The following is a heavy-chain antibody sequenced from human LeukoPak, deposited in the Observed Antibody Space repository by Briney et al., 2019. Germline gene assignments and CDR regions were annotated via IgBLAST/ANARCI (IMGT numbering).Heavy chain of an antibody. J-gene: IGHJ4*02. CDR2: IKLDGSEK. CDR3: TRDQYDTWSRRGNFDS. Sequence: GGSLRLSCVVSGFTFGKYWMSWVRQAPGKGLEWVANIKLDGSEKNYVDSVKGRFTISRDNTKNSLYLQMNSLRAEDTAVFYCTRDQYDTWSRRGNFDSWGQGTLVIVSS. V-gene: IGHV3-7*03. CDR1: GFTFGKYW. D-gene: IGHD3-3*01.